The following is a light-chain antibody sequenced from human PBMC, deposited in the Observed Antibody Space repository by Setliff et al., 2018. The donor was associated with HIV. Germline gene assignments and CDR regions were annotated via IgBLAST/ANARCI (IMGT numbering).Light chain of an antibody. Sequence: ALTQPASVSGSPGQSITISCTGTSGDVGFYNFVSWYQLHPGKAPKLIIYEVSNRPSGVSNRFSGSKSGNTASLTISGLQPEDGADYYCSSYTNSVTVVFGTGTKVTVL. CDR3: SSYTNSVTVV. CDR2: EVS. J-gene: IGLJ1*01. V-gene: IGLV2-14*01. CDR1: SGDVGFYNF.